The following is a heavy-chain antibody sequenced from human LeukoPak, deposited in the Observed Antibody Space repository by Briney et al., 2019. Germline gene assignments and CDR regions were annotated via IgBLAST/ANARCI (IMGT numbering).Heavy chain of an antibody. Sequence: SETLSLTCTVSGGSISSYYWSWIRQPAGKGLEWIGRIYSSGSTNYNPSLKSRVTMSVDTSKNQFSLKLSSVTAADTAVYYCARDLIVPDAMTGLGSYSTDYWGQGTLATVSS. CDR1: GGSISSYY. J-gene: IGHJ4*02. D-gene: IGHD2-2*01. V-gene: IGHV4-4*07. CDR3: ARDLIVPDAMTGLGSYSTDY. CDR2: IYSSGST.